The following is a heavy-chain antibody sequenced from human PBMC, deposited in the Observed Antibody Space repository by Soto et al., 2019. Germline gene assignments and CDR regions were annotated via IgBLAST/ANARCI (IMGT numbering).Heavy chain of an antibody. D-gene: IGHD2-2*01. J-gene: IGHJ5*02. CDR1: GGSIISGGYS. CDR2: IYHSGST. CDR3: ARGETGYCSSTSCPYNWFDP. Sequence: PSETLSLTCAVSGGSIISGGYSWSWIRQPPGKGLEWIGYIYHSGSTYYNPSLKSRVTISVDRSKNQFSLKLSSVTAADTAVYYCARGETGYCSSTSCPYNWFDPWGQGTLVTVS. V-gene: IGHV4-30-2*01.